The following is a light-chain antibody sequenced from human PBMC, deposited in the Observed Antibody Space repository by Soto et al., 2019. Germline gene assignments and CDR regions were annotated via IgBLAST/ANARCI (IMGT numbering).Light chain of an antibody. CDR2: AAS. CDR1: QSISSY. Sequence: EIQMTQSPSSRSASVGDRVTSTCVASQSISSYLNWYQQKPGKAPTLLIYAASSLQSGVPSRFSGGRSGTDFTLTISSLQPEDFATYSCHQRYSTLLLTSGQGTRLEIK. V-gene: IGKV1-39*01. J-gene: IGKJ5*01. CDR3: HQRYSTLLLT.